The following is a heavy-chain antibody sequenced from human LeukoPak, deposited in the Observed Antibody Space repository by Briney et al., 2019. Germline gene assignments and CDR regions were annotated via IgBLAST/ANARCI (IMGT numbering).Heavy chain of an antibody. CDR1: GFSVSNYY. Sequence: PGGSLRLSCAGSGFSVSNYYMNWVRQAPGKGLEWVSLIRDSGETFYADSVKGRFTISGDNSKNTVYLQMNRLRVEDTAVYFCARDRAVTQVWVEFDSWGQGTLVTVSS. J-gene: IGHJ5*01. V-gene: IGHV3-66*03. CDR2: IRDSGET. D-gene: IGHD3-16*01. CDR3: ARDRAVTQVWVEFDS.